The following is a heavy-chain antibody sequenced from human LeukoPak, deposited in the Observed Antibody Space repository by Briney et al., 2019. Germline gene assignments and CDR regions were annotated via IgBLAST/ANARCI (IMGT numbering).Heavy chain of an antibody. D-gene: IGHD3-3*01. J-gene: IGHJ4*02. CDR2: ISSTSGSI. V-gene: IGHV3-48*02. CDR1: GFIFSTFT. Sequence: PGGSLRLSCATSGFIFSTFTMNWVRQAPGKGLEWVSSISSTSGSIYYADSVKGRFTTSRDNGKNSLYLQMNSLRDEDTAVYYRARGPLRSGFDYWGQGALITVSS. CDR3: ARGPLRSGFDY.